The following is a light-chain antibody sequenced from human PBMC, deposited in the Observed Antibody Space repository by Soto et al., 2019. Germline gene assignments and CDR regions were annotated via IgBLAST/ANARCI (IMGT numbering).Light chain of an antibody. CDR1: QSVSSSF. V-gene: IGKV3-20*01. J-gene: IGKJ5*01. CDR2: GAS. Sequence: EIVLTQSPGTLSLSPGERATLSCRASQSVSSSFLAWYQQKPGQAPRLLIYGASTRATGIPDRFSGSGSGTDFTLTISRLEPEDFASYYCQQCGSSSTFGQGTRLEIK. CDR3: QQCGSSST.